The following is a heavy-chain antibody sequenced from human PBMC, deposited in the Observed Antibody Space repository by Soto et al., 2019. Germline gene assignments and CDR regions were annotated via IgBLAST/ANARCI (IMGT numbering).Heavy chain of an antibody. V-gene: IGHV4-4*02. CDR1: GGSFTSNNW. CDR3: ASRDPGTSVDY. D-gene: IGHD1-7*01. Sequence: TLSLTCAVSGGSFTSNNWWTWVRQPPGQGLEWIGEIYRTGSTNYNPSLKSRVTISLDKSENQFSLKVTSLTAADTAVYYCASRDPGTSVDYWGQGTLVTVSS. J-gene: IGHJ4*02. CDR2: IYRTGST.